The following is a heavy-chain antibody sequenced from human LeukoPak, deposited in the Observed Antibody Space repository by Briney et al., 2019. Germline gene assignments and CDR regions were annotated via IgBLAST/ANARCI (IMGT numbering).Heavy chain of an antibody. CDR1: GDSLSSNSAA. Sequence: SQTLSLTCAISGDSLSSNSAAWNWIRQSPSRGLEWLGRTYYKSKWYNDYAVSVKSRITINPDTSKNQFSLKLSSVTAADTAVYYCARTNYDFWSGYYPPFDYWGQGTLVTVSS. CDR2: TYYKSKWYN. D-gene: IGHD3-3*01. CDR3: ARTNYDFWSGYYPPFDY. J-gene: IGHJ4*02. V-gene: IGHV6-1*01.